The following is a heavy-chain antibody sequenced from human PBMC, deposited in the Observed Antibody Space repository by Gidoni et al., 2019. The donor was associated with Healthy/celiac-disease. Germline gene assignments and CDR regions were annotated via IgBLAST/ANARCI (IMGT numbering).Heavy chain of an antibody. CDR1: GGSFSSYY. V-gene: IGHV4-59*01. J-gene: IGHJ3*02. CDR2: SYYSGST. CDR3: ARDWYYGSGSYHHDI. D-gene: IGHD3-10*01. Sequence: QVQLQESGPGLVKPSEHLSLTCTVSGGSFSSYYWSWIRQPPGKGLEWIGYSYYSGSTNYNPSLKSRVTISVDTSKNQFSLKLSSVTAADTAVYYCARDWYYGSGSYHHDIWGQGTMVTVSS.